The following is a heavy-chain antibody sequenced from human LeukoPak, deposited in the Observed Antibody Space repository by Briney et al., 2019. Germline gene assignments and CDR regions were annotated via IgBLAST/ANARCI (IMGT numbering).Heavy chain of an antibody. CDR3: ARGRGTMVRGVSRRPYYFDY. V-gene: IGHV3-7*01. Sequence: GSLRLSCAASGFTFSSYWMSWVRQAPGKGLEWVANIKQDGSEKYYVDSVKGRFTISRDNAKNSLYLQMNSLRAEDTAVYYCARGRGTMVRGVSRRPYYFDYWGQGTLVTVSS. D-gene: IGHD3-10*01. CDR1: GFTFSSYW. CDR2: IKQDGSEK. J-gene: IGHJ4*02.